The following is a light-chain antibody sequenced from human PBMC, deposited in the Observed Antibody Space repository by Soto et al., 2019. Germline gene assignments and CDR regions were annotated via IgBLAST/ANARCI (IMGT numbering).Light chain of an antibody. J-gene: IGKJ3*01. CDR2: AAS. Sequence: DIQMTQSPSSLSASVGDRVTITCRASQSISSYLNWYQQKKGKAPKLLIYAASRLQSGVPSRFSGSGSGTDFTLTISSLQPEDFATYYCQQSYSSASFGPGTKVDIK. CDR3: QQSYSSAS. CDR1: QSISSY. V-gene: IGKV1-39*01.